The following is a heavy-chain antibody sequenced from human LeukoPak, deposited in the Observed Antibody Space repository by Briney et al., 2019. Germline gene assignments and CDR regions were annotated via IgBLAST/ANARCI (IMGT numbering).Heavy chain of an antibody. CDR2: INPNSGGT. Sequence: GASVKVSCKASGYTFTGYYMHWVRRAPGQGLEWMGWINPNSGGTNYAQKFQGRVTMTRDTSISTAYMELSRLRSDDTAVYYCASSSIGSSGYRYYYYGMDVWGQGTTVTVSS. CDR3: ASSSIGSSGYRYYYYGMDV. V-gene: IGHV1-2*02. D-gene: IGHD6-19*01. CDR1: GYTFTGYY. J-gene: IGHJ6*02.